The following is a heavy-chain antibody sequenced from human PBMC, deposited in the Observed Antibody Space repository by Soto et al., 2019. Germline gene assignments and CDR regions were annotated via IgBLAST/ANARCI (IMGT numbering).Heavy chain of an antibody. V-gene: IGHV3-53*01. CDR1: GFTVGSNY. Sequence: GGSLRLSCAASGFTVGSNYMSWVRQAPGKGLEWVSVIYSGGNTYYADSVKGRFSISRDNSKNTLYLQMNSLRAEDTAVYYCEKDYLQLRHHTYFDYWGQGTLVTVSS. CDR2: IYSGGNT. CDR3: EKDYLQLRHHTYFDY. J-gene: IGHJ4*02. D-gene: IGHD2-2*01.